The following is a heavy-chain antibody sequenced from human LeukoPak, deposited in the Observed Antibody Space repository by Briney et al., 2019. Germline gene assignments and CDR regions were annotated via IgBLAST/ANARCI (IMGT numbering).Heavy chain of an antibody. CDR2: ISTSSSYI. Sequence: GGSPRLSCAASGFTFSNYGMHWVRQAPGKGLEWLSYISTSSSYIYYADSVKGRFTVSRDNVMNSLFLQMNSLIAEDTAVYYCARVGIRFLEQYYFDYWGQGTLVTVSS. V-gene: IGHV3-21*01. D-gene: IGHD3-3*01. CDR1: GFTFSNYG. J-gene: IGHJ4*02. CDR3: ARVGIRFLEQYYFDY.